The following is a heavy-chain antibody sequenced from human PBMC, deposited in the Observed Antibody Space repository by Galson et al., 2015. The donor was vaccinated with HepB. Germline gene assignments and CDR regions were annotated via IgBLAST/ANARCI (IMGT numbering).Heavy chain of an antibody. Sequence: SVKVSCKASGGTFSSYAISWVRQAPGQGLEWMGGIIPIFGTANYAQKFQGRVTITADKSTSTAYMELSSLRSEDTAVYYCARVGAIFGVRYFQHWGQGTLVTVSS. CDR3: ARVGAIFGVRYFQH. J-gene: IGHJ1*01. D-gene: IGHD3-3*01. CDR1: GGTFSSYA. CDR2: IIPIFGTA. V-gene: IGHV1-69*06.